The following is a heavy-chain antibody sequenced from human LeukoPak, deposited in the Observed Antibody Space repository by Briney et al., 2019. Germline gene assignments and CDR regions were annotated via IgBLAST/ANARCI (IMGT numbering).Heavy chain of an antibody. J-gene: IGHJ4*02. CDR2: IKEDGSKK. V-gene: IGHV3-7*03. Sequence: GGSLRLSCAASGFTFSRYWMTWVRQAPGKGLEWVANIKEDGSKKNYVDSVKGRFTISRDNAKNSLCLQMNSLRAEDTAVYYCVSFYETYWGRGTLVTVSS. D-gene: IGHD2-2*01. CDR3: VSFYETY. CDR1: GFTFSRYW.